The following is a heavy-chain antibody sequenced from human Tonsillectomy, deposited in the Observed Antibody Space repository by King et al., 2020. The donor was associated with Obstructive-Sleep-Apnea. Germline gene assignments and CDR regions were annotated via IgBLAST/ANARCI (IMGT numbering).Heavy chain of an antibody. CDR1: GYTFTSYG. D-gene: IGHD3-10*01. CDR2: ISAYNGNT. Sequence: QLVQSGAEVKKPGASVKVSCKASGYTFTSYGISWVRQAPGQGLEWMGWISAYNGNTNYAQKLQGRVTMTTDTSTSTAYMELRSLRSDDTAVYYCARDPDKRRSMVRGVTSTNDYWGQGTLVTVSS. V-gene: IGHV1-18*04. J-gene: IGHJ4*02. CDR3: ARDPDKRRSMVRGVTSTNDY.